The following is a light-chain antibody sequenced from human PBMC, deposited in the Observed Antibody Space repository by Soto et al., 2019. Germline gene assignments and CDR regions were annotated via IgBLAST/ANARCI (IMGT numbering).Light chain of an antibody. CDR1: NSDVESYNL. V-gene: IGLV2-23*03. CDR3: CSYAGTATF. Sequence: QSALTQPASVSGSPGQSITISCTGTNSDVESYNLVSWFRQHPGEAPKLIVYEGTKRPSGVSNRFSGSKSGNPASLTISGLQAEDEANYYCCSYAGTATFFGTGTKVTVL. CDR2: EGT. J-gene: IGLJ1*01.